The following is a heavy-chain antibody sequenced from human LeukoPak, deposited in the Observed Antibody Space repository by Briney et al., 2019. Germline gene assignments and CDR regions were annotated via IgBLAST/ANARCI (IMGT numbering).Heavy chain of an antibody. CDR2: ISSSSSTI. CDR3: ARAFNHLQRYMDV. Sequence: GRSLRLSCAASGFTFSSYAMHWVRQAPGKGLEWVSYISSSSSTIYYADSVKGRFTISRDNAKNSLYLQMNSLRAEDTAVYYCARAFNHLQRYMDVWGKGTTVTVSS. CDR1: GFTFSSYA. D-gene: IGHD4-11*01. J-gene: IGHJ6*03. V-gene: IGHV3-48*01.